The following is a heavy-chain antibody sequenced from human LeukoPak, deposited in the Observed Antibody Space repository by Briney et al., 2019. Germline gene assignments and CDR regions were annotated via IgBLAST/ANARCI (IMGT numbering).Heavy chain of an antibody. CDR1: GGSFSGYY. CDR2: INHSGST. V-gene: IGHV4-34*01. Sequence: SETLSLTCAIYGGSFSGYYWSWIRQPPGKGLEWIGEINHSGSTNYNPSLKSRVTISVDTSKNQFSLKLSSVTAADTAVYYCARRGYDFWSGNFDYWGQGTLVTVSS. CDR3: ARRGYDFWSGNFDY. D-gene: IGHD3-3*01. J-gene: IGHJ4*02.